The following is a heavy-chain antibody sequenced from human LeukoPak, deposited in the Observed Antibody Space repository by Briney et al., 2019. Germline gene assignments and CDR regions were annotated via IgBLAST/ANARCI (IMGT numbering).Heavy chain of an antibody. CDR2: ISGNGART. J-gene: IGHJ5*02. D-gene: IGHD5-24*01. V-gene: IGHV3-23*01. Sequence: GGSLRLSCAASGFTFSSYAMSWVRQAPGKGLEWVSAISGNGARTYYADSVKGRFTISRDNSKSTLYLQMNSLRAEDTAVYYCAKVAEMDTILGKFDNWGQGTLVTVSS. CDR3: AKVAEMDTILGKFDN. CDR1: GFTFSSYA.